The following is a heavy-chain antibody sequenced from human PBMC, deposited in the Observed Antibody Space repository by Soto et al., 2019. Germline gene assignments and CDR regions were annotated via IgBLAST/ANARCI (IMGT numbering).Heavy chain of an antibody. CDR2: ISDSGGST. CDR1: GFTFSSYA. V-gene: IGHV3-23*01. D-gene: IGHD3-10*01. J-gene: IGHJ4*02. Sequence: GSLRLSCAASGFTFSSYAMSWVRLAPGKGLEWVSAISDSGGSTYYADSVKGRFTISRDNSKNTLYLQMNSLRAEDTAVYYCAKGMQNYYGSGSYQYWGQGTLVTVSS. CDR3: AKGMQNYYGSGSYQY.